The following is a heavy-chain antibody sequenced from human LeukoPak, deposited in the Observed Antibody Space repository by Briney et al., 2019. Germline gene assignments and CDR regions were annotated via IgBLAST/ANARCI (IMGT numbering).Heavy chain of an antibody. CDR1: GGNFSNYV. J-gene: IGHJ6*02. V-gene: IGHV1-69*04. Sequence: SVKLSCKASGGNFSNYVIHWVRHAPGQGLEWMGRITPFFGVANYAQTFQDRVTFTADKITNTAYMQISSLKSEDTAVYFCARDANEEYSSSSDGLAVWGQGTTVTVSS. D-gene: IGHD6-6*01. CDR3: ARDANEEYSSSSDGLAV. CDR2: ITPFFGVA.